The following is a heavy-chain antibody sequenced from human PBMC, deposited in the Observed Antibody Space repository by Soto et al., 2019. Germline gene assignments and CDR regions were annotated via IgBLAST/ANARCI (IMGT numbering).Heavy chain of an antibody. Sequence: QVQLVQSGAEVKKPGASVKVSCKAFGYTFTGYYMHWVRQAPGQGLEWMGWINPGTGDTNYAQKFQGRVTMTRDTSINTASMELRRLTSDDTAVYFCARDGVALGFDPWGQGTLVIVSS. CDR3: ARDGVALGFDP. D-gene: IGHD3-3*01. CDR2: INPGTGDT. J-gene: IGHJ5*02. CDR1: GYTFTGYY. V-gene: IGHV1-2*02.